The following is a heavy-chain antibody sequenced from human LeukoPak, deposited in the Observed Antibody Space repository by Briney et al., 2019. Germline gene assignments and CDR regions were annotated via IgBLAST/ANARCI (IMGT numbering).Heavy chain of an antibody. CDR2: INGDGSST. J-gene: IGHJ3*02. CDR3: ARPYCGGGTCYSFSAFDI. CDR1: GFTFSSYA. Sequence: GGSLRLSCAASGFTFSSYAMHWVRHAPGKGLVWVSRINGDGSSTSYADSVKGRFTISRDNAKNTLYLQMNSLRAEDTAVYYCARPYCGGGTCYSFSAFDIWGQGTLVTVSS. V-gene: IGHV3-74*01. D-gene: IGHD2-15*01.